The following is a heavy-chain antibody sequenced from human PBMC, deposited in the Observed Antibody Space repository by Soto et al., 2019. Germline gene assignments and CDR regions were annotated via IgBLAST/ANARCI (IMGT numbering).Heavy chain of an antibody. D-gene: IGHD5-12*01. Sequence: QLQLQESGPGLVKPSETLSLTCTVSGGSISSSSYYWGWIRQPPGKGLEWIGSIYYSGSTYYNPSLKSRVTTSVDTSKNQFSLKLSSVTAADTAVYYCARQSALGGYDYYFDYWGQGTLVTVSS. J-gene: IGHJ4*02. CDR3: ARQSALGGYDYYFDY. CDR2: IYYSGST. CDR1: GGSISSSSYY. V-gene: IGHV4-39*01.